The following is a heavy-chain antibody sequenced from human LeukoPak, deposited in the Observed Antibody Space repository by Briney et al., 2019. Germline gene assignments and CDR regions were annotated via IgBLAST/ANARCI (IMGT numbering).Heavy chain of an antibody. CDR1: GFTFSNYA. V-gene: IGHV3-30*04. CDR2: ISYDGSNK. D-gene: IGHD1-26*01. J-gene: IGHJ4*02. Sequence: GRSLRLSCAASGFTFSNYAMHWVRQAPGKGLEWVAVISYDGSNKYYADSVKGRFTISRDNSKNTLYLQMNSLRAEDTAVYYCARDNVPVGATTRPDYWGQGTLVTVSS. CDR3: ARDNVPVGATTRPDY.